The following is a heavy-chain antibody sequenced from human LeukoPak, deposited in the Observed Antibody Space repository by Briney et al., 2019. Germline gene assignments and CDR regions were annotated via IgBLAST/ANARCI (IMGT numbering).Heavy chain of an antibody. CDR2: ISSSSSYI. CDR1: GFTFSSYS. Sequence: PGGSLRLSCAASGFTFSSYSMNWVRQAPGKGLEWVSSISSSSSYIYYADSVKGRFTISRDDAKNSLYLQMNSLRAEDTAVYYCASDIVVVVAATLVFQHWGQGTLVTASS. CDR3: ASDIVVVVAATLVFQH. V-gene: IGHV3-21*01. J-gene: IGHJ1*01. D-gene: IGHD2-15*01.